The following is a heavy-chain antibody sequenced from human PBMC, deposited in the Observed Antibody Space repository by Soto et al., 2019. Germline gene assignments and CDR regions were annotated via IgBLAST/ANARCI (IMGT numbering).Heavy chain of an antibody. Sequence: QITLKESGPTLVKPTQTLTLTCTFSRFSLRTSEVGVGWIRQPPGKALEWLALIYWDDDKRYSPSLKSRLTITKDTSKNQVFLTMTNMDPVDTATYYCAHRFDWYYFNFWGQGTLVTVSS. V-gene: IGHV2-5*02. CDR3: AHRFDWYYFNF. J-gene: IGHJ4*02. CDR1: RFSLRTSEVG. CDR2: IYWDDDK. D-gene: IGHD3-9*01.